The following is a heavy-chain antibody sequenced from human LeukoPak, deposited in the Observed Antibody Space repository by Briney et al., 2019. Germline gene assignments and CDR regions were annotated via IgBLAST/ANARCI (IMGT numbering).Heavy chain of an antibody. D-gene: IGHD2-15*01. CDR2: ISGSGGST. CDR1: GFTFSSHG. J-gene: IGHJ1*01. V-gene: IGHV3-23*01. CDR3: AKYPTYCSGGSCYVYFQH. Sequence: GGSLRLSCVASGFTFSSHGMNWVRQAPGKGLEWVSAISGSGGSTYYADSVKGRFTISRDNSKNTLYLQMNSLRAEDTAVYYCAKYPTYCSGGSCYVYFQHWGQGTLVTVSS.